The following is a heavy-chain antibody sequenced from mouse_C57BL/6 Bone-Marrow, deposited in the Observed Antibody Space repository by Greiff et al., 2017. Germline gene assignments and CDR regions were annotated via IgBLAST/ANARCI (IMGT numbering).Heavy chain of an antibody. J-gene: IGHJ2*01. CDR1: GFTFSDYG. Sequence: DVKLVESGGGLVKPGGSLKLSCAASGFTFSDYGMHWVRQAPEKGLEWVAYISSGSSTIYYADTVKGRFTISRDNAKNTLFLQMTRLRSEETAMYYCARPLTDGHFDYWGQGTTLTVSS. CDR2: ISSGSSTI. V-gene: IGHV5-17*01. CDR3: ARPLTDGHFDY. D-gene: IGHD3-1*01.